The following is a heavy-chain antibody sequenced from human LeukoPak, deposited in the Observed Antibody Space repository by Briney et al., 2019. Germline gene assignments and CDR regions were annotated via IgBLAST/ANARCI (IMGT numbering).Heavy chain of an antibody. CDR3: ARDGWVDY. J-gene: IGHJ4*02. V-gene: IGHV3-48*03. CDR1: GFTFSSYE. CDR2: ISSSGRTI. Sequence: GGSLRLSCAASGFTFSSYEMNWVRQVPGKGLEWDSYISSSGRTIFYADSVKGRFTISRDNAKNSLFLQMNSLRAEDTAVYYCARDGWVDYWGQGTLVTVSS. D-gene: IGHD6-19*01.